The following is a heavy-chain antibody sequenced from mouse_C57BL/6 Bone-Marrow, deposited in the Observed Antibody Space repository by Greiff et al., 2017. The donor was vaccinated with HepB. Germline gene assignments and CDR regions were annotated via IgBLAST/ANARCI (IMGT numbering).Heavy chain of an antibody. V-gene: IGHV1-15*01. CDR2: IDPETGGT. CDR1: GYTFTDYE. Sequence: VKLQQSGAELVRPGASVTLSCKASGYTFTDYEMHWVKQTPVHGLEWIGAIDPETGGTAYNQKFKGKAILTADKSSSTAYMELRSLTSEDSAVYYCTRYYSLFDYWGQGTTLTVSS. J-gene: IGHJ2*01. D-gene: IGHD2-12*01. CDR3: TRYYSLFDY.